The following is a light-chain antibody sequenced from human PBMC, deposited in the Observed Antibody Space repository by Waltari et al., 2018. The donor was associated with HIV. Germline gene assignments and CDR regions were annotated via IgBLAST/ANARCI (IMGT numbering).Light chain of an antibody. CDR2: RNS. Sequence: QFALTQPPSVSGAPGQRVTISCAGNSSNIGAGSAVPRYQQLPGTAPKLLIFRNSYRASGVPDRFSASKSDTSASLAITGLQAADEGAYLCLSHDYTLRAWVFGGGTKLTVL. V-gene: IGLV1-40*01. CDR1: SSNIGAGSA. J-gene: IGLJ3*02. CDR3: LSHDYTLRAWV.